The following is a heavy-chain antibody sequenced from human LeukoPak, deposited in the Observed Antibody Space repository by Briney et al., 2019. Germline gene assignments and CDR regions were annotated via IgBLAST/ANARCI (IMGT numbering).Heavy chain of an antibody. CDR2: IYSGGTT. D-gene: IGHD3-22*01. V-gene: IGHV3-53*01. Sequence: GPLRLSCAVSGFTVSSNYVSWVRQAPGKGLEWVSVIYSGGTTYRADSVKGRFTISRDNSKNTLHLQMNSLRAEDTAVYYCARGSYDSSGFWTTFDYWGQGTLVTVSS. J-gene: IGHJ4*02. CDR3: ARGSYDSSGFWTTFDY. CDR1: GFTVSSNY.